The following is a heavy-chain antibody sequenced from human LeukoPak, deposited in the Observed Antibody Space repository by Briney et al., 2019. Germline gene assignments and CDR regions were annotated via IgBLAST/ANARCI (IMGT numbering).Heavy chain of an antibody. Sequence: GGSLRLSCAASGFTFSSYAMIGVRQAPGKGLEGVSSISGSGGSTYYADSVKGRFTISRDNSKNTLYPQMHSLRAEDTAVYYCAIPAPVSGSPAYDWGQGTLVTVSS. J-gene: IGHJ4*02. V-gene: IGHV3-23*01. CDR1: GFTFSSYA. CDR3: AIPAPVSGSPAYD. CDR2: ISGSGGST. D-gene: IGHD1-26*01.